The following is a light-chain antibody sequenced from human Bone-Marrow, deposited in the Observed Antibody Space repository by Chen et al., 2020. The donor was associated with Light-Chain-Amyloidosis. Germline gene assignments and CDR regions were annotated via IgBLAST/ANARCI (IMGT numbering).Light chain of an antibody. CDR3: SSYTITNTLV. V-gene: IGLV2-14*01. Sequence: QSALTQPASVSASPVESITFTCTGTSSDVGGDNHVSWYQPHPDKAPKLMIYEVTNRPSWVPDRFSGSKSDNTASLTISGLQTEDEADYFCSSYTITNTLVFGSGTRVTVL. CDR1: SSDVGGDNH. J-gene: IGLJ1*01. CDR2: EVT.